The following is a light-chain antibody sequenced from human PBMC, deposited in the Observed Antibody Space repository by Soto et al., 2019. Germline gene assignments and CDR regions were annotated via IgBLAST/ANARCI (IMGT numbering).Light chain of an antibody. CDR1: SSDVGDNNY. Sequence: QSALTQPASVSGSPGQSITISCTGTSSDVGDNNYVSWYQQHPGKAPKLMIYDVTHRPSGISNRFSGSKSGNTASLTISGLQAEDEADHYRSSYTSSSTLYVFGSGTKVTVL. V-gene: IGLV2-14*01. J-gene: IGLJ1*01. CDR2: DVT. CDR3: SSYTSSSTLYV.